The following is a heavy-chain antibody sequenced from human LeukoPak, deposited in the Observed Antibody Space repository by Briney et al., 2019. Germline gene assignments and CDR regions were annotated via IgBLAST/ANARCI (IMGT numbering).Heavy chain of an antibody. D-gene: IGHD3-10*01. CDR1: GFTFSTFW. V-gene: IGHV3-74*01. CDR2: INHDGSST. J-gene: IGHJ6*03. CDR3: AGGGFGEAYYYYYYMDV. Sequence: QTGGSLRLSCATSGFTFSTFWMHWVRQAPGKGLVWVSRINHDGSSTNYADSVKGRFTISRDNAKNTLYLQMNSLRAEDTAVYYCAGGGFGEAYYYYYYMDVWGKGTTVTVSS.